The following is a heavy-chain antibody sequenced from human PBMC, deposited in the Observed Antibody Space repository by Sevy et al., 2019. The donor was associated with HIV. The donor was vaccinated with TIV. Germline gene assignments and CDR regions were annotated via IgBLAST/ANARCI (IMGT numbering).Heavy chain of an antibody. CDR1: GFSLNNYW. D-gene: IGHD6-13*01. CDR3: VRAIAKDGSV. J-gene: IGHJ4*02. CDR2: INQDGSVK. V-gene: IGHV3-7*01. Sequence: GGSLRLSCVASGFSLNNYWMNWVRQAPGKGLEWVANINQDGSVKYYVDSVRGRFTISRDNARNLLFLQMSSLRVDDSALYYCVRAIAKDGSVWGQGTLVTVSS.